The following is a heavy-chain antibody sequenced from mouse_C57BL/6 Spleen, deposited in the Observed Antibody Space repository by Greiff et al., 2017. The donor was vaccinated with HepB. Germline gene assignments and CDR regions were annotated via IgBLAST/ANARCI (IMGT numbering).Heavy chain of an antibody. CDR2: INPSSGYT. D-gene: IGHD2-4*01. CDR3: ARVYYDYDVGFAY. CDR1: GYTFTSYW. J-gene: IGHJ3*01. V-gene: IGHV1-7*01. Sequence: QVQLQQSGAELAKPGASVKLSCKASGYTFTSYWMHWVKQRPGQGLEWIGYINPSSGYTKYNQKFKDKATLTADKSSSTAYMQLSSLTYEDSAVYYCARVYYDYDVGFAYWGQGTLVTVSA.